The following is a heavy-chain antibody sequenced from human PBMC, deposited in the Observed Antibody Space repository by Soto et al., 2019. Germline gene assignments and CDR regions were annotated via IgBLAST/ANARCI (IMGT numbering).Heavy chain of an antibody. Sequence: ASVKVSCKASGYTFTSYYMHWVRQAPGQGLEWMGIINPSGGSTSYAQKFQGRVTMTRGTSTSTVYMELSSLRSEDTAVYYCARGSIRFLEWLYPNYYYYGMDVWGQGTTGTVS. J-gene: IGHJ6*02. D-gene: IGHD3-3*01. CDR3: ARGSIRFLEWLYPNYYYYGMDV. CDR1: GYTFTSYY. CDR2: INPSGGST. V-gene: IGHV1-46*01.